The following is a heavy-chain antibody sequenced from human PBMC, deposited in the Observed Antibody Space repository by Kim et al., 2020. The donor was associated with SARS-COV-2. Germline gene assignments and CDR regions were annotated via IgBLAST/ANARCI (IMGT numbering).Heavy chain of an antibody. D-gene: IGHD2-2*01. CDR3: TTEYCSSTSCYAGTNYYYGMDV. CDR2: IKSKTDGGTT. Sequence: GGSLRLSCAASGFTFSNAWMSWVRQAPGKGLEWVGRIKSKTDGGTTDYAAPVKGRFTISRDDSKNTLYLQMNSLKTDDTAVYYCTTEYCSSTSCYAGTNYYYGMDVWGQGTTVTVSS. V-gene: IGHV3-15*01. CDR1: GFTFSNAW. J-gene: IGHJ6*02.